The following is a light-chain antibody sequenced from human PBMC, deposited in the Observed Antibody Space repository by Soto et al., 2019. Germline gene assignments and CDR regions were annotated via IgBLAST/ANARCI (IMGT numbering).Light chain of an antibody. CDR3: QQYNTWPRP. V-gene: IGKV3-15*01. Sequence: VMTQSPATLSVSPGERPTLSCRASQSVSSNLAWYHQKPGQAPRLLIYDASTRATGIPARFSGSGSGTEFTLTISSLQSEDFAVYYCQQYNTWPRPFGPGTKVDI. CDR1: QSVSSN. J-gene: IGKJ3*01. CDR2: DAS.